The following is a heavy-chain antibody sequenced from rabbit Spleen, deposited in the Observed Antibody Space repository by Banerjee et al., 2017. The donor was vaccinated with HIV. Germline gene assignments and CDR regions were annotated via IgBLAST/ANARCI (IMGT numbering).Heavy chain of an antibody. CDR1: GFSFTNNYW. D-gene: IGHD6-1*01. J-gene: IGHJ4*01. V-gene: IGHV1S45*01. Sequence: EQLEESGGDLVKPEGSLTLTCTASGFSFTNNYWICWVRQAPGKGLEWIGCIYNGDGGATSYASWAKGRFTISKTSSTTVTLQMTSLTVADTATYYCGRGINGYGHLDLWGPGTLVTVS. CDR3: GRGINGYGHLDL. CDR2: IYNGDGGAT.